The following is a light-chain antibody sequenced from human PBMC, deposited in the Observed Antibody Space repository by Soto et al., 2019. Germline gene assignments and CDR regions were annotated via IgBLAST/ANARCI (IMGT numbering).Light chain of an antibody. Sequence: QSVLTQPPSASGSPGQSVAISCTGTSSDVGGYNYVSWYQQHPGKAPKLMIYEVNKRPSGVPDRFSGSKSGNTASLTVSGLQAEDEADYYCGSYAGSSNVFGTGTKVT. CDR3: GSYAGSSNV. J-gene: IGLJ1*01. CDR2: EVN. V-gene: IGLV2-8*01. CDR1: SSDVGGYNY.